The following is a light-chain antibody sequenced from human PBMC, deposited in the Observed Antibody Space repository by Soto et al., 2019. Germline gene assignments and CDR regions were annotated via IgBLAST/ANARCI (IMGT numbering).Light chain of an antibody. CDR1: TSNIGAGYE. J-gene: IGLJ3*02. V-gene: IGLV1-40*01. CDR3: QSYDNSLSGSGV. CDR2: GHN. Sequence: QSVLTQPPSVSGAPGQRVTISCTGSTSNIGAGYEVHWYQQLPGTAPKLLVSGHNIRSSGVPDRFSGFKSGASASLVITGLQAEDEADYYCQSYDNSLSGSGVFGGGTKVTVL.